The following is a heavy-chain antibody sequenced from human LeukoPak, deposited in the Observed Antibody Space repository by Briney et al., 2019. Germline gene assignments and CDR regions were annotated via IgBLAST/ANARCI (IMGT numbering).Heavy chain of an antibody. Sequence: ASVKVSCKASGYTFTSYGISWVRQAPGQGLEWMGWISAYNGNTNYAQKLQGRVTMTTDTSTSTAYMELRSLRSDDTAVYYCARVYRGYSGYEDYYYYMDVWGKGTTVTISS. D-gene: IGHD5-12*01. CDR3: ARVYRGYSGYEDYYYYMDV. J-gene: IGHJ6*03. CDR2: ISAYNGNT. CDR1: GYTFTSYG. V-gene: IGHV1-18*01.